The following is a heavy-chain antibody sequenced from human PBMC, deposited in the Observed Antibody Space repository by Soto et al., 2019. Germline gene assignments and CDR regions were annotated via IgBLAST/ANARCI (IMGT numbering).Heavy chain of an antibody. Sequence: GESLKISCQGSGYRFTSYWIGWVRQLPGKGLEWMGIAYPGNSDATYSPSFEGRVTISTDKSINTAYLQWRGLKASDTAMYYCARRGAGLDYCGQGTLVTLSS. CDR2: AYPGNSDA. V-gene: IGHV5-51*01. CDR3: ARRGAGLDY. CDR1: GYRFTSYW. J-gene: IGHJ4*02.